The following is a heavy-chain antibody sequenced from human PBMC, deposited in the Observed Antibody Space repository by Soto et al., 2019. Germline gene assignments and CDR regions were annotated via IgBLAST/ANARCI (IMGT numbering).Heavy chain of an antibody. D-gene: IGHD3-10*01. CDR2: ISGSGGST. CDR3: AKAGSLGEDYYMDV. J-gene: IGHJ6*03. V-gene: IGHV3-23*01. Sequence: GGSLRLSCAASRFTFSSYGMSWVRQAPGKGLEWASSISGSGGSTYYADSVNGRFTISRDNSKNTLYLQMNSLRAEDTAVYYCAKAGSLGEDYYMDVRGKGTTVTVSS. CDR1: RFTFSSYG.